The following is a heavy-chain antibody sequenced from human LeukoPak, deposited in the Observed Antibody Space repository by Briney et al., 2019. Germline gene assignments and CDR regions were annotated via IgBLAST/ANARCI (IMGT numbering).Heavy chain of an antibody. Sequence: SETLSLTCAIYSESFSGYYWSWIRQPPGKGLEWIGEIDHSGSTNYNPSLKSRVTISVDTSKNQFSLKLSSVTAADTAVYYCARVFDYWGQGTLVTVSS. J-gene: IGHJ4*02. CDR2: IDHSGST. CDR3: ARVFDY. CDR1: SESFSGYY. V-gene: IGHV4-34*01.